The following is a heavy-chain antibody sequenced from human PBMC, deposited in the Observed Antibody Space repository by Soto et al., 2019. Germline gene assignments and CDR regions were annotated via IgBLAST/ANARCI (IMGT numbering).Heavy chain of an antibody. V-gene: IGHV1-3*01. CDR2: INAGNGNT. D-gene: IGHD3-3*01. Sequence: QVQLVQSGAEVKKPGASVKVSCKASGYTFTSYAMHWVRQAPGQRLEWMGWINAGNGNTKYSQKFQGRVTITRDTSASTAYMELSSLRSEDTAVYYCARSCRITIFGVVHNYYYYGMDVWGQGTTVTVSS. CDR3: ARSCRITIFGVVHNYYYYGMDV. CDR1: GYTFTSYA. J-gene: IGHJ6*02.